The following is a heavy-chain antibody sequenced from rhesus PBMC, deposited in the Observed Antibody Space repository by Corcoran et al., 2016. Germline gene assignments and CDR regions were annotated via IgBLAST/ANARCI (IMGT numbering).Heavy chain of an antibody. CDR2: ISGSRGSP. CDR3: ARSGIAAGPWYFDY. CDR1: GGSVSSSNW. J-gene: IGHJ4*01. V-gene: IGHV4-65*01. Sequence: QVQLQESGPGLVKPSETLSLTCAVSGGSVSSSNWWSWIRQPPGKGLEWIGYISGSRGSPYYNPSLKSRVTISTDTSKNQFSLKLSSVTAADTAVYYCARSGIAAGPWYFDYWGQGVLVTVSS. D-gene: IGHD6-13*01.